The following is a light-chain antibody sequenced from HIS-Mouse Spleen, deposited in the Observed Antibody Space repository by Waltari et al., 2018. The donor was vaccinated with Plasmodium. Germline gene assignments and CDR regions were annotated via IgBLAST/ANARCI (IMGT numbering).Light chain of an antibody. J-gene: IGKJ3*01. CDR2: AES. Sequence: DIQLTQSPSSLSASVVDRVTIPCRASQGISSYLALYQQKPGKAPKLLSCAESTLQSGVPARCSGSGSGTEFTLTISSLQPEDCATYYCQQLNSYLFTFGPGTKVDIK. CDR3: QQLNSYLFT. CDR1: QGISSY. V-gene: IGKV1-9*01.